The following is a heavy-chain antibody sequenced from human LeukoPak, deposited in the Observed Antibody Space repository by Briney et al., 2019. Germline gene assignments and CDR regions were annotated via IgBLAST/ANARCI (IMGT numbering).Heavy chain of an antibody. V-gene: IGHV3-23*01. CDR2: ISGNGGST. CDR1: GFTFSSYA. Sequence: PGGSLRLSCAASGFTFSSYAMSWVRQAPGKGLEWVSAISGNGGSTFYTDAVKGRFTISRDNAKNSLYLQMNSLRDEDTAVYYCASSGSYRSDYWGQGTLVTVSS. CDR3: ASSGSYRSDY. D-gene: IGHD1-26*01. J-gene: IGHJ4*02.